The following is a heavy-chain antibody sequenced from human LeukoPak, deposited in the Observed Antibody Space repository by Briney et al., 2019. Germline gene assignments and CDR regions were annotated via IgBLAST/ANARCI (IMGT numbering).Heavy chain of an antibody. Sequence: SSETLSLTCVVYGGSFSGYYWSWIRQSPGKGLEWIGEINHRGSTNYNPSLKRRVTISLDTSKNQFSLKLSSVTAADTAVYFCARTFRGYDDYWGQGTLVTVSS. J-gene: IGHJ4*02. V-gene: IGHV4-34*01. CDR2: INHRGST. D-gene: IGHD5-12*01. CDR3: ARTFRGYDDY. CDR1: GGSFSGYY.